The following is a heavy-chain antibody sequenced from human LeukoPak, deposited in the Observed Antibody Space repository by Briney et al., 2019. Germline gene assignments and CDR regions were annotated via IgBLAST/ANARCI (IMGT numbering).Heavy chain of an antibody. CDR2: IYYSGST. CDR3: ARVGYCTNGICYPNWFDH. Sequence: SETLSLTCTVSGGSISSYYWSWLRQPPGKGLEWFGYIYYSGSTNYNPSLKSRVTISVDTSKNQFSLKLSSVTAADTVVYYCARVGYCTNGICYPNWFDHWGQGTLVTVSS. V-gene: IGHV4-59*01. CDR1: GGSISSYY. D-gene: IGHD2-8*01. J-gene: IGHJ5*02.